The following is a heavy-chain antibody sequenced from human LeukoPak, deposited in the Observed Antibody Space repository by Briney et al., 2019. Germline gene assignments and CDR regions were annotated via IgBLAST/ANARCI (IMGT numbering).Heavy chain of an antibody. J-gene: IGHJ4*02. CDR3: ARVSSGWYDY. D-gene: IGHD6-19*01. V-gene: IGHV3-64*02. Sequence: PGGSLRLSCAASGFTFSNYAMHWVRQAPGTGLEYVSAISSTGGYTYYADSVKGRFTISRDNSKDTLYLQMGSLRTEDMAVYYCARVSSGWYDYWGQGTLVTVSS. CDR1: GFTFSNYA. CDR2: ISSTGGYT.